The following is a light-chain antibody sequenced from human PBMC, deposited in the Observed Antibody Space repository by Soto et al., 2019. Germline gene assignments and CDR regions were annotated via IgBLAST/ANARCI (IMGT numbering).Light chain of an antibody. CDR2: DVN. CDR1: SRDIGACHY. Sequence: QAVLTEHASVSGSPGQAIIMCCTGTSRDIGACHYAHWFQKHPLKAPKLMISDVNNRPSGVSTRFSGSKSGNTAYLTVSGLQVEDEAEYFCFSFTTTSTHVFGTGPKVTV. J-gene: IGLJ1*01. V-gene: IGLV2-14*03. CDR3: FSFTTTSTHV.